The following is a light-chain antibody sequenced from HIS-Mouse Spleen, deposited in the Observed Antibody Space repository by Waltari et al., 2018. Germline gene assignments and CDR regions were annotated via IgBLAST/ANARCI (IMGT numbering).Light chain of an antibody. J-gene: IGKJ2*01. CDR1: QSISSW. CDR2: KAS. CDR3: QQYNSYSPKYT. Sequence: DIQMTQSPSTLSASVGDRVTITCRASQSISSWLAWYQQKPGKAPKLLIYKASSLESGVASRFRGSGSGTEFTLTISSLQPDDFATYYCQQYNSYSPKYTFGQWTKLEIK. V-gene: IGKV1-5*03.